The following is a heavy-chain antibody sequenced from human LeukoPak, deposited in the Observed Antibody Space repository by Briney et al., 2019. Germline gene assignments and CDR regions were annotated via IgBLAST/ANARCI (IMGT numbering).Heavy chain of an antibody. D-gene: IGHD2/OR15-2a*01. J-gene: IGHJ4*02. Sequence: KASETLSLTCTVYCGSISSYYWSWIRQPAGKGLEWIGRIYTCGSTNYNPSLKSRVTMSVDTSKNQFSLKLSSLTAADTAVYYCARDTYYFDYWGQGTLVTVSS. CDR3: ARDTYYFDY. V-gene: IGHV4-4*07. CDR1: CGSISSYY. CDR2: IYTCGST.